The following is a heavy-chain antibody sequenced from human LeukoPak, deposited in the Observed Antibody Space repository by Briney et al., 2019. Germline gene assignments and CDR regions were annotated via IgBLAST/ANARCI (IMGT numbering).Heavy chain of an antibody. CDR2: ISGGGGER. V-gene: IGHV3-23*01. Sequence: GGSLRLSCAASGFTFSTYSMSWVRQAPGKGLEWVSVISGGGGERFYADSVKGRFTISRDNSKNALYLQMNSLRVEDTAVYYCAKGRTLVGGSTRSYDYWGQGTLVTVSS. CDR3: AKGRTLVGGSTRSYDY. CDR1: GFTFSTYS. D-gene: IGHD1-26*01. J-gene: IGHJ4*02.